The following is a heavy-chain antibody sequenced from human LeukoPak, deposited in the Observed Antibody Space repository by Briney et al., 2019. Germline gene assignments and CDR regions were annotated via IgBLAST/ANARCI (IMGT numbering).Heavy chain of an antibody. CDR1: GFTFSSYE. CDR2: ISSSGSTI. V-gene: IGHV3-48*03. J-gene: IGHJ4*02. Sequence: PGGSLRLSCAASGFTFSSYEMNWVRQAPGKGLEWVSYISSSGSTIYYADSVKGRFTISRDNAKNSLYLQMSSLRAEDTAVYYCATIAGSYYVFGYWGQGTLVTVSS. D-gene: IGHD3-10*01. CDR3: ATIAGSYYVFGY.